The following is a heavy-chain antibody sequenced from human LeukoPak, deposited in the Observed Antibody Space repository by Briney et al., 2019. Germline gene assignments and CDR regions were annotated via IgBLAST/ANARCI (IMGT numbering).Heavy chain of an antibody. D-gene: IGHD2/OR15-2a*01. CDR3: ASSMWRANDY. Sequence: GGSLRLSCAASGFTFSSYGMHWVRQAPGKGLEWVANIKQDGSEKYYVDSVKGRFTISRDNAKNSLYLQMNSLRAEDTAVYYCASSMWRANDYRGQGTLVTVSS. J-gene: IGHJ4*02. CDR2: IKQDGSEK. V-gene: IGHV3-7*03. CDR1: GFTFSSYG.